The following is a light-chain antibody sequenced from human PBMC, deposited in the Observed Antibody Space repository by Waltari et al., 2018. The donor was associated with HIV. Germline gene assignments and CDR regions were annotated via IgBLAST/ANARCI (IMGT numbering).Light chain of an antibody. CDR3: ASYAGTIL. CDR2: EVT. J-gene: IGLJ2*01. V-gene: IGLV2-8*01. CDR1: SSDVGAYIY. Sequence: QSDLTQPHSASGSPGQSVTIPCTGTSSDVGAYIYVPWYQQHPSKAPNLLIYEVTKRPSGVPDRFSGSKSGNTASLTVSGLQAEDEADYYCASYAGTILFGGGTKLTVL.